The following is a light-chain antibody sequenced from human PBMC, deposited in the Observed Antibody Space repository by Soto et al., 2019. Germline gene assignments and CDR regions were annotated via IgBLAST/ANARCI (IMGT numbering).Light chain of an antibody. CDR1: SSNIGSNT. V-gene: IGLV1-44*01. Sequence: QSVLTQPPSASGTPGQRVTISCSGSSSNIGSNTVNWYHQLPGTAPKLLIYTNDQRPSGVPDRFYGSKSGTSASLAISGLQSEDEADYYCAAWDGSLSTYVFGTGTKLTVL. CDR2: TND. J-gene: IGLJ1*01. CDR3: AAWDGSLSTYV.